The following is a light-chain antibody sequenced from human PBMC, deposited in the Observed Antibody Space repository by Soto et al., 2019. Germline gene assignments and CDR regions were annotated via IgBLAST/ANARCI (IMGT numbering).Light chain of an antibody. CDR2: EVS. J-gene: IGLJ2*01. V-gene: IGLV2-8*01. CDR1: SSDVGGYNY. CDR3: SSYGGRNNLL. Sequence: QSVLTQPPSASGSPGQSVTISCTGTSSDVGGYNYVSWYQQHPGKAPKVMIYEVSKRPSGVPDRFSGSKSGNTASLTVSGLQAEDEADYYCSSYGGRNNLLFGGGTK.